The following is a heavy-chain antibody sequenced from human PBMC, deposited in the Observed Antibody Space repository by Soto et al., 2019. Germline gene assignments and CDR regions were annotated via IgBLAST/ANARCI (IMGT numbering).Heavy chain of an antibody. CDR2: ISSSSSYI. Sequence: GGSLRLSCAASGFTFSSYSMNWVRQAPGKGLEWVSSISSSSSYIYYADSVKGRFTISRDNAKNSLYLQMNSLRAEDTAVYYCASARYYDFWSGYENYYYYGMDVWGQGTTVTVSS. D-gene: IGHD3-3*01. CDR1: GFTFSSYS. V-gene: IGHV3-21*01. CDR3: ASARYYDFWSGYENYYYYGMDV. J-gene: IGHJ6*02.